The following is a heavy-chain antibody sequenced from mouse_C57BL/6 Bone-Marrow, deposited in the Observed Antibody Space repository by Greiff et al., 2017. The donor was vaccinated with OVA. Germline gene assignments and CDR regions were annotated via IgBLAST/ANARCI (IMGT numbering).Heavy chain of an antibody. CDR1: GFTFSSYG. D-gene: IGHD4-1*01. J-gene: IGHJ3*01. CDR3: ARGNWASYGFAY. CDR2: ISSGGSYP. Sequence: EVKLMESGGDLVKPGGSLKLSCAASGFTFSSYGMSWVRQTPDKRLEWVTTISSGGSYPYYPDSVKGRFTISRDNAKNTLYLQMSSLKSEDTAMYYCARGNWASYGFAYWGQGTLVTVSA. V-gene: IGHV5-6*01.